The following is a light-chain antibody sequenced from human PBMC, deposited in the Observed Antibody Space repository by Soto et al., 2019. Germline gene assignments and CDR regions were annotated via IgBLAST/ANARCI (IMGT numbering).Light chain of an antibody. CDR1: SSDVGGYYY. Sequence: QSALTQPRSVSGSPGQSVTISCTGTSSDVGGYYYVSWYQQHPGKAPKLIVYDVSKRPSGVPDRFSGSKSGDTASLTISGLQAEDEADYYCCSYASTYSYVFGTGTKVTVL. V-gene: IGLV2-11*01. CDR2: DVS. J-gene: IGLJ1*01. CDR3: CSYASTYSYV.